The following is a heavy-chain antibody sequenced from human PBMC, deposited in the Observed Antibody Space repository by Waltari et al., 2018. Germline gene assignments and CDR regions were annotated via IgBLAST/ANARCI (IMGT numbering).Heavy chain of an antibody. CDR2: IYHSGST. Sequence: QVQLQESGPGLVKPSQTLSLTCTVSAGSISSGGYYWSWIRQHPGKGLEWIGYIYHSGSTYYNPSLKSRVTISVDRSKNQFSLKLSSVTAAETAVYYCARTRILYYYDSSGYPDYWGQGTLVTVSS. CDR1: AGSISSGGYY. J-gene: IGHJ4*02. V-gene: IGHV4-31*03. CDR3: ARTRILYYYDSSGYPDY. D-gene: IGHD3-22*01.